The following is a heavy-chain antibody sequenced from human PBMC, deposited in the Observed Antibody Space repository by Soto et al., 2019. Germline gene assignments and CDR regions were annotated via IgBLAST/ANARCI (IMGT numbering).Heavy chain of an antibody. CDR3: ARVGPLRFFIPFDY. V-gene: IGHV4-30-4*01. CDR1: GGSISSGDYC. D-gene: IGHD3-3*01. CDR2: IYYSGST. Sequence: SETLSLTCTVSGGSISSGDYCWSWIRQPPGKGLEWIGYIYYSGSTYYNPSLKSRVTISVDTSKNQFSLKLSSVTAADTAVYYCARVGPLRFFIPFDYWGQGTLVTVSS. J-gene: IGHJ4*02.